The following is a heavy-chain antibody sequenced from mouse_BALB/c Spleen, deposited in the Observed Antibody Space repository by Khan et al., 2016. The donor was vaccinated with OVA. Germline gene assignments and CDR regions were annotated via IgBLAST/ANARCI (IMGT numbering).Heavy chain of an antibody. Sequence: VQLQESGPELVKPGASVKMSCKASGYTFTDYVISWVKQRTGQGLEWIGEIYPGSGSTYYNEKFKGKATLTADKSSNTAYMQLSSPTSEDSAVYFCARDYYGSPYAMDYWGQGTSVTVSS. D-gene: IGHD1-1*01. CDR2: IYPGSGST. J-gene: IGHJ4*01. CDR1: GYTFTDYV. V-gene: IGHV1-77*01. CDR3: ARDYYGSPYAMDY.